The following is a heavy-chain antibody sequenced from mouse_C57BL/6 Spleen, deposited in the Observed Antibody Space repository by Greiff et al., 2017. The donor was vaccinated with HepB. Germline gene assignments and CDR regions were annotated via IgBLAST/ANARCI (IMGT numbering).Heavy chain of an antibody. CDR2: IHPNSGST. J-gene: IGHJ3*01. V-gene: IGHV1-64*01. CDR3: ARSGGNYFLAY. D-gene: IGHD2-1*01. CDR1: GYTFTSYW. Sequence: QVQLQQPGAELVKPGASVKLSCKASGYTFTSYWMHWVKQRPGQGLEWIGMIHPNSGSTNYNEKFKSKATLTVDKSSSTAYMQLSSLTSEDSAVYYCARSGGNYFLAYWGQGTLVTVSA.